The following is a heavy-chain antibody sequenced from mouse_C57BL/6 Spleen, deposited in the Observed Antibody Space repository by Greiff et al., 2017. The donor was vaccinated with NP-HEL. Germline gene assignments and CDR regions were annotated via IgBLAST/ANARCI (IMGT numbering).Heavy chain of an antibody. V-gene: IGHV1-15*01. D-gene: IGHD1-1*01. CDR3: TREYYGSSWFAY. Sequence: VQLQQSGAELVRPGASVTLSCKASGYTFTDYEMHWVKQTPVHGLEWIGAIDPETGGTAYNQKFKGKAILTADKSSSTAYMELRRLTSVDAAVYYCTREYYGSSWFAYWGQGTLVTVSA. J-gene: IGHJ3*01. CDR1: GYTFTDYE. CDR2: IDPETGGT.